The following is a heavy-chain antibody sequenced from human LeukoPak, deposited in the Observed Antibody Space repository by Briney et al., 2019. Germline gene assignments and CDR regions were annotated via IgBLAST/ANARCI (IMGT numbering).Heavy chain of an antibody. Sequence: GGSLRLSCAASGFTFSSYSMNWVRQAPGKGLEWVAFIRYDGSNKYYADSVKGRFTISRDNSKNTLYLQMNSLRAEDTAVYYCATPGGIAARPGYFDYWGQGTLVTVSS. CDR3: ATPGGIAARPGYFDY. V-gene: IGHV3-30*02. CDR1: GFTFSSYS. J-gene: IGHJ4*02. D-gene: IGHD6-6*01. CDR2: IRYDGSNK.